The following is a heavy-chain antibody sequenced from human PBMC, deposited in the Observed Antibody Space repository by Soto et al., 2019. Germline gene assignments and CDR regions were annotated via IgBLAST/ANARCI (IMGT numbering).Heavy chain of an antibody. Sequence: EVQLVESGGDLVQPGGSLRLSCAASGFSFSIFWMHWVRQAPGKGLVWVSSINGGGSSADYADSVKGRFTFSRDNAKNTVYLQMNSLRAEDTAVYYCTSGGGYSGYEPFDYWGQGTLVTVSS. D-gene: IGHD5-12*01. V-gene: IGHV3-74*01. CDR1: GFSFSIFW. CDR2: INGGGSSA. CDR3: TSGGGYSGYEPFDY. J-gene: IGHJ4*02.